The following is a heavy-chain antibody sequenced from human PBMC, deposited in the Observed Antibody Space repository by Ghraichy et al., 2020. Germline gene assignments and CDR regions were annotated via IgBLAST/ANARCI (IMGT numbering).Heavy chain of an antibody. CDR2: ISGGGGRT. CDR3: AKNTVVVSAAILYYRYFGMDV. Sequence: SLNISCAASGFSFSTYAVNWVRQAPGKGLEWVSGISGGGGRTKYADSVEGRFTISRDNSKDTLYLQMNSLRAEDTAVYYCAKNTVVVSAAILYYRYFGMDVWGQGTTVIVSS. J-gene: IGHJ6*01. CDR1: GFSFSTYA. V-gene: IGHV3-23*01. D-gene: IGHD2-2*01.